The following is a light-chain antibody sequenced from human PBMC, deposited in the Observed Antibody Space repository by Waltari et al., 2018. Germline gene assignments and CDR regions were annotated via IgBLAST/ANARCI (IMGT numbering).Light chain of an antibody. V-gene: IGLV1-51*01. Sequence: QSVLTQPPSVSAAPGQKVTLSCSGRRSNIGNYYVSWYHQLPGAAPRLLIYDNNKRPSGIPDRFSASKSGTSATLAITGLQIGDEADYYCATWDNSLRNVVFGGGTKLTVL. CDR1: RSNIGNYY. J-gene: IGLJ2*01. CDR2: DNN. CDR3: ATWDNSLRNVV.